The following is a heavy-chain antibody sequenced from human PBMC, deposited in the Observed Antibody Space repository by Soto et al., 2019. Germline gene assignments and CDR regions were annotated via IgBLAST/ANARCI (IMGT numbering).Heavy chain of an antibody. J-gene: IGHJ6*02. V-gene: IGHV1-18*01. CDR1: GYTFTSYG. CDR2: INAYNGNT. Sequence: GASVKVSCKASGYTFTSYGISWVRQAPGQRLEWMGWINAYNGNTNYAQKLQGRVTITRDTSTSTAYMELRSLRSDDTAVYYCARDQFLLYYDILTGYYEYYYYGMDVWGQGTTVTVSS. D-gene: IGHD3-9*01. CDR3: ARDQFLLYYDILTGYYEYYYYGMDV.